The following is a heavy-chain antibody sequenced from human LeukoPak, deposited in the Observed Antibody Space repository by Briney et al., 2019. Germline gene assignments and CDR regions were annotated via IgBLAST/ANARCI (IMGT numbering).Heavy chain of an antibody. CDR3: ARVALVLMRGFDY. CDR2: IIPILGIA. CDR1: GYTFTGYY. D-gene: IGHD2-15*01. V-gene: IGHV1-69*04. J-gene: IGHJ4*02. Sequence: SVKVSCKASGYTFTGYYMHWVRQAPGQGLEWMGRIIPILGIANYAQKFQGRVTITADKSTSTAYMELSSLRSEDTAVYYCARVALVLMRGFDYWGQGTLVTVSS.